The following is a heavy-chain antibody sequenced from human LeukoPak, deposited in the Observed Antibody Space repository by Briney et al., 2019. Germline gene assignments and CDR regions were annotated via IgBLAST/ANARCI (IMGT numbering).Heavy chain of an antibody. CDR2: ISAYNGNT. Sequence: GASVKVSCKASGYTFTSYGISWVRQAPGQGLEWMGWISAYNGNTNYAQKLQGRVTMTTDTSTSTAYMELSSLGSEDTAVYYCARDNSVRDEAWWFNPWGQGTLVTVSS. J-gene: IGHJ5*02. V-gene: IGHV1-18*01. CDR1: GYTFTSYG. D-gene: IGHD5-24*01. CDR3: ARDNSVRDEAWWFNP.